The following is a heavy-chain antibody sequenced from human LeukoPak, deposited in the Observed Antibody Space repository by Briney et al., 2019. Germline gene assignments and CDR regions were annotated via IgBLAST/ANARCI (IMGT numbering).Heavy chain of an antibody. Sequence: SETLSLTCTVSGGSISSYYWSWIRQPPGKGLEWIGSIYYSGSTYYNPSLKSRVTISVVTSKNQFSLKLSSVTAADTAVYYCARDPWRELQHDAFDIWGQGTMVTVSS. CDR2: IYYSGST. V-gene: IGHV4-59*12. CDR3: ARDPWRELQHDAFDI. CDR1: GGSISSYY. J-gene: IGHJ3*02. D-gene: IGHD1-26*01.